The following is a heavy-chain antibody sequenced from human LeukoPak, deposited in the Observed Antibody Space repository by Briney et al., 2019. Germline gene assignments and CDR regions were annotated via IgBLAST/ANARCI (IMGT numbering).Heavy chain of an antibody. CDR2: INHSGST. CDR1: GGSFSGYY. J-gene: IGHJ4*02. D-gene: IGHD3-10*01. Sequence: SETLSLTCAVYGGSFSGYYWSWIRQPPRKGLEWIGEINHSGSTNYNPSLKSRVTISVDTSKNQFSLKLSSVTAADTAVFYCARGLLRYYGSGPGYWGQGTLVTVSS. CDR3: ARGLLRYYGSGPGY. V-gene: IGHV4-34*01.